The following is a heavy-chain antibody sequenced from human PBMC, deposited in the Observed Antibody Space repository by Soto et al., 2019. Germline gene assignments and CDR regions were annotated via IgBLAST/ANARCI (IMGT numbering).Heavy chain of an antibody. CDR3: ARGGGTILAPLP. J-gene: IGHJ5*02. V-gene: IGHV1-2*02. Sequence: QVQLVQSGAEVKKPGASVKVSCKASGYTFTGDFMHWVRQAPGQGLEWMGWINPNSGATKYAQKFQGRVTLTRDTSINTAYMELSMLRSDDTAIYFCARGGGTILAPLPWGQGTLVTVSS. D-gene: IGHD3-10*01. CDR1: GYTFTGDF. CDR2: INPNSGAT.